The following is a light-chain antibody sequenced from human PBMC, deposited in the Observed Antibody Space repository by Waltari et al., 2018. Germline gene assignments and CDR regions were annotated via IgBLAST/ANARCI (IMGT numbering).Light chain of an antibody. V-gene: IGKV1-5*03. CDR1: QSISKW. CDR2: KAS. J-gene: IGKJ4*01. CDR3: QQYNSYSLLT. Sequence: DIQMTQSPSTLSASVGDRVIITCRASQSISKWLAWYQQKPGKAPNLLIYKASTLESRVPLRFSGSGSGTDFSLSISRLQPDDFATYYCQQYNSYSLLTFGGGTKIAIK.